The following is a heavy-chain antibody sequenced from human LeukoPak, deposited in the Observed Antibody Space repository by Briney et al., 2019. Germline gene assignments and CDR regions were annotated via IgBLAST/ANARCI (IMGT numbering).Heavy chain of an antibody. Sequence: SETLSLTCTVSGYSISSGYYWAWIRQPPGKWLDWIGSIYHSGSTYYNPSLKSRVTISVDTSKNQFSLKLSSVTAADTAVYYCARWTTAGLYYFDNWGQGTLVTVSS. CDR3: ARWTTAGLYYFDN. CDR1: GYSISSGYY. D-gene: IGHD6-13*01. CDR2: IYHSGST. J-gene: IGHJ4*02. V-gene: IGHV4-38-2*02.